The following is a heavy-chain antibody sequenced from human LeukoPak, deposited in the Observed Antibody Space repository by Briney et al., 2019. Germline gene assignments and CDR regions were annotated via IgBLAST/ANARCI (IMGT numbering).Heavy chain of an antibody. CDR2: ISSSSSYI. Sequence: GGSLRLSCAASGFTFSSYSMNWVRQAPGKGLEWVSSISSSSSYIYYADSVKGRYTVSRDNAENSLYLQMNSLRAEDTAVYYCARGYSSGWFTGLRVFDIWGQGTMVTVSS. V-gene: IGHV3-21*04. CDR1: GFTFSSYS. D-gene: IGHD6-19*01. CDR3: ARGYSSGWFTGLRVFDI. J-gene: IGHJ3*02.